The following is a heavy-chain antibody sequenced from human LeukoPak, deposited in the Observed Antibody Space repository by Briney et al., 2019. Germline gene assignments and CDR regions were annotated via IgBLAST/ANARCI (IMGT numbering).Heavy chain of an antibody. J-gene: IGHJ4*02. CDR1: GFTFSSYA. CDR2: ISGSGGST. CDR3: AKHTFIVVVPAAIGDHFDY. D-gene: IGHD2-2*02. Sequence: GGSLRLSCAASGFTFSSYAMSWVRQAPGKGLEWVSAISGSGGSTYYADSVKGRFTISRDNSKNTLYLQMNSLRAEDTAVYYCAKHTFIVVVPAAIGDHFDYWGQGTLVTVSS. V-gene: IGHV3-23*01.